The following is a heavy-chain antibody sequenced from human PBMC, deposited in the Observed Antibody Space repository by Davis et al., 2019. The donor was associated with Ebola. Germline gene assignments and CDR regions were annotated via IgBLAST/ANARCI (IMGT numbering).Heavy chain of an antibody. CDR3: ARGRGWYVGRFDY. J-gene: IGHJ4*02. V-gene: IGHV4-39*07. CDR1: GGSISSSSYY. D-gene: IGHD6-19*01. Sequence: MPSETLSLTCTVSGGSISSSSYYWGWIRQPPGKGLEWIGEINHSGSTNYNPSLKSRVTISVDTSKNQFSLKLSSVTAADTAVYYCARGRGWYVGRFDYWGQGTLVTVSS. CDR2: INHSGST.